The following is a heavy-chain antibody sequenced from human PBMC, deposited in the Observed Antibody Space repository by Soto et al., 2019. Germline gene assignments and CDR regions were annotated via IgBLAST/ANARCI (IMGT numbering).Heavy chain of an antibody. CDR1: VGSISIGDYY. CDR3: ARDRPHCGGDCSWFDP. J-gene: IGHJ5*02. V-gene: IGHV4-30-4*01. D-gene: IGHD2-21*02. Sequence: SETLCVTCTFSVGSISIGDYYWSWIRQPPGKGLEWIGYVYYSGSTYYNPSLKSRVTISVDTSKNQFSLKLSSVTAADTAVYYCARDRPHCGGDCSWFDPWGQGTMVTVSS. CDR2: VYYSGST.